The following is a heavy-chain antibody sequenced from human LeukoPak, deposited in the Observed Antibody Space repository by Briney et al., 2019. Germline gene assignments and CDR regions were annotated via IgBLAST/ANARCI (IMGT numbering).Heavy chain of an antibody. V-gene: IGHV4-39*07. CDR2: IYYSGST. J-gene: IGHJ5*02. D-gene: IGHD6-13*01. CDR1: GVSISSSSYY. Sequence: PSETLSVTCTVSGVSISSSSYYWGWIRQPPGKGLEWIGSIYYSGSTYYNPSLKSRVTISVDTSKNQFSLKLTSVTAADTAVYYCARLEIAAAGNRWFDPWGQGTLVTVSS. CDR3: ARLEIAAAGNRWFDP.